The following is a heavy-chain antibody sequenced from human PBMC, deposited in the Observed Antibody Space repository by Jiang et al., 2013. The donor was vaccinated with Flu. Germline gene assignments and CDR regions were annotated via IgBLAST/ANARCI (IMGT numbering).Heavy chain of an antibody. CDR2: ISAYNGNT. D-gene: IGHD3-22*01. J-gene: IGHJ4*02. CDR1: GYTFTSYG. CDR3: ARWIDYDSSGYSTVGVYYFDY. V-gene: IGHV1-18*01. Sequence: GAEVKKPGASVKVSCKASGYTFTSYGISWVRQAPGQGLEWMGWISAYNGNTNYAQKLQGRVTMTTDTSTSTAYMELRSLRSDDTAVYYCARWIDYDSSGYSTVGVYYFDYWGQGTLVTVSS.